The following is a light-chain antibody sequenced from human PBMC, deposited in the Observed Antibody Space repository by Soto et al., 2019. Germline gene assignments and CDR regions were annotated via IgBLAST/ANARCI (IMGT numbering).Light chain of an antibody. Sequence: EIVLTQSPATLSVSPGERATLSCRASQSVSNNFLAWYQQKPGQAPRLLIYGASSRATGIPDRFSGSGSGTDFTLTISRLEPEDFAVYYCQQYDNSPLTFGGGTKVDIK. CDR2: GAS. J-gene: IGKJ4*01. CDR3: QQYDNSPLT. CDR1: QSVSNNF. V-gene: IGKV3-20*01.